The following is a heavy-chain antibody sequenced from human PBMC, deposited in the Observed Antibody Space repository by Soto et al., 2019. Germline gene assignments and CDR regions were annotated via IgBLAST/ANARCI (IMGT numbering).Heavy chain of an antibody. CDR2: MNPNRGNT. D-gene: IGHD2-15*01. Sequence: ASVKVSCKGSGYTFTSYDINWVRQATGQGLEWMGWMNPNRGNTGYAQKFQGRVTMTRNTSISTAYMELSSLRSEDTAVYYCASHGRCSGGSCYGYYYGMDVWGQGTTVTVSS. V-gene: IGHV1-8*01. CDR1: GYTFTSYD. CDR3: ASHGRCSGGSCYGYYYGMDV. J-gene: IGHJ6*02.